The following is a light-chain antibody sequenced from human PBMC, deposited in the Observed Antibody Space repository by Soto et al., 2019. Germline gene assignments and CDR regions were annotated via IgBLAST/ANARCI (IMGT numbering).Light chain of an antibody. V-gene: IGKV3-20*01. CDR2: AAS. Sequence: EMVLTQSPGTLSLSPGERATLSCRASQSVRSDYLAWYQQKAGQPPRLLIYAASSRATGIPDRFSGRGSGTDFTLTISRLEPEDFAVYYCQQYGSSPLTFGGGTKVEI. J-gene: IGKJ4*01. CDR1: QSVRSDY. CDR3: QQYGSSPLT.